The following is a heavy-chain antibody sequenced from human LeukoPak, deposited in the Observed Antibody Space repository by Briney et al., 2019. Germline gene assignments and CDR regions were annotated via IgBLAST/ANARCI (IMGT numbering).Heavy chain of an antibody. CDR3: ARGRFKAHDSDN. CDR1: GFTFSDYT. J-gene: IGHJ4*02. V-gene: IGHV3-48*04. CDR2: ISSSSIT. D-gene: IGHD3-9*01. Sequence: GGSLRVSCAASGFTFSDYTMNWVRQAPGKGLEWVSDISSSSITVYADSVKGRFTISRDNAKNSLYLQMNSLRDEDTAVYYCARGRFKAHDSDNWGQRTLVTVSS.